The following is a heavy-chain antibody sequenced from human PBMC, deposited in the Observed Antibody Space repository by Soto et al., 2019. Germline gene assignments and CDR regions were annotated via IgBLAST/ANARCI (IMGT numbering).Heavy chain of an antibody. CDR3: AREDYGDYEIFDY. J-gene: IGHJ4*02. CDR1: GFTFSSYS. CDR2: ISSSSSYI. V-gene: IGHV3-21*01. Sequence: GGSLRLSCAASGFTFSSYSMNWVRQAPGKGLEWVSSISSSSSYIYYADSVKGRFTISRDNAKNSLYLQMNSLRAEDTAVYYCAREDYGDYEIFDYWGQGTLVTVSS. D-gene: IGHD4-17*01.